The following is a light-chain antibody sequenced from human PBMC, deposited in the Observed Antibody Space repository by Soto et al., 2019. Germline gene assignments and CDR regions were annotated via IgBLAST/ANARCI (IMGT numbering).Light chain of an antibody. V-gene: IGLV2-8*01. CDR3: NSYAGSNSFV. CDR1: SSDVGGYNY. J-gene: IGLJ1*01. Sequence: QSALTQPPSASGSPGQSVTISCTGTSSDVGGYNYVSWYQQHPGKAPKLVIFEVNKRPSGVPDRFSGSKSGNTASLTVSGLQTEDEAGYYCNSYAGSNSFVFGTGTKLTVL. CDR2: EVN.